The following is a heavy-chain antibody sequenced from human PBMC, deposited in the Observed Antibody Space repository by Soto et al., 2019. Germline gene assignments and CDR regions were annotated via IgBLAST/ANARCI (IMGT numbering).Heavy chain of an antibody. CDR2: VHYSGNT. D-gene: IGHD2-15*01. J-gene: IGHJ5*02. Sequence: PSETLSLTCTVSGYSISSGYHWAWIRQPPGNGLEWLGSVHYSGNTYYNPSLESRLTISVDTSKNQFSLNLSSVTAADTAVYYCARQDRVVAEGRWFDPWGQGTLVTVSS. CDR3: ARQDRVVAEGRWFDP. V-gene: IGHV4-38-2*02. CDR1: GYSISSGYH.